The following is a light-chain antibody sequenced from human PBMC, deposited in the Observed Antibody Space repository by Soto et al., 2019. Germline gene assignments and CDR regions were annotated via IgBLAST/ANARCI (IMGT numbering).Light chain of an antibody. J-gene: IGKJ5*01. V-gene: IGKV1-5*01. CDR2: DAS. Sequence: DIQMTQSPSTLSASVGDRITITCRASQSIRSWLAWYQQKPEKAPTLLIYDASILLSGVPSRFTGSGSGTDFTLTISSLQPEDFATYYCQQANSCPTFGQGTRLEIK. CDR1: QSIRSW. CDR3: QQANSCPT.